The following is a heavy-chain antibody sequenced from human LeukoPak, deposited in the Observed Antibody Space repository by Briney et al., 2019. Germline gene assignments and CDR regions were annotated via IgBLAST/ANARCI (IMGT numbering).Heavy chain of an antibody. V-gene: IGHV3-74*01. CDR1: GFTFRTYW. CDR2: INEDGSIT. D-gene: IGHD1-26*01. J-gene: IGHJ4*02. CDR3: GRDLGGRSGY. Sequence: GSLRLSCAVSGFTFRTYWMHWVRQVPGEGLVWVSRINEDGSITNYADSVKGRFSISRDNAKNTLYLQMNSLRAEDTAVYYCGRDLGGRSGYWGQGTLVTVSS.